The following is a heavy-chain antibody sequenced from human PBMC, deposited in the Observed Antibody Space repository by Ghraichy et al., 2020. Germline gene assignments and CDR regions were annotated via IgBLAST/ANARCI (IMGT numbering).Heavy chain of an antibody. J-gene: IGHJ6*02. CDR1: GFIFSDYW. CDR2: IKKDGSEK. Sequence: ETLSLTCAASGFIFSDYWMSWVRQAPGKGLEWVANIKKDGSEKYYVDSVKGRFTISRDNAKNSLYLQVNSLRAEDTAGYYCARRQQWLVHGFRDYAMDVGGQGTTVTVSS. D-gene: IGHD6-19*01. CDR3: ARRQQWLVHGFRDYAMDV. V-gene: IGHV3-7*01.